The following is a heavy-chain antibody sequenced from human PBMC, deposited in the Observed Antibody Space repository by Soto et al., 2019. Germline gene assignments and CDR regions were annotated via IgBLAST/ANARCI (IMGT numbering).Heavy chain of an antibody. CDR2: IIPILGIA. J-gene: IGHJ5*02. D-gene: IGHD5-12*01. V-gene: IGHV1-69*08. CDR3: ARDPDSGYDYWFDP. Sequence: QVQLVQSGAEVKKPGSSVKVSCKASGGTFSSYTISWVRQAPGQGLEWMGRIIPILGIANYAQKLQGRVTITADKSTSTAYMELSSLRSEDTAVYYCARDPDSGYDYWFDPWGQGTLVTVSS. CDR1: GGTFSSYT.